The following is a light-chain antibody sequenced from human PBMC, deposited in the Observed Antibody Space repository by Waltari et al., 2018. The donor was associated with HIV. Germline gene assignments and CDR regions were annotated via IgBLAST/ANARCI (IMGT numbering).Light chain of an antibody. CDR2: WAS. CDR3: QQTYTIPPT. J-gene: IGKJ4*01. CDR1: QNVFYSSNIRNY. V-gene: IGKV4-1*01. Sequence: DIVMTQSPDSLAVSLGEWATIKCKSSQNVFYSSNIRNYLRWYQQKAGQHPKLIIYWASSRQSGVPDRFSRSGSRTDFTLTISSRQAEDVAVYFCQQTYTIPPTFGGGTKVEIK.